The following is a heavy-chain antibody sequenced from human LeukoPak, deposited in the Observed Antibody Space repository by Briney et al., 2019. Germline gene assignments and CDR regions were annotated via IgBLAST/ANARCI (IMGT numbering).Heavy chain of an antibody. V-gene: IGHV3-23*01. CDR2: FSRGGSIT. CDR1: GFTFSSYA. J-gene: IGHJ4*02. Sequence: GGSLRLSCAASGFTFSSYAMSWVRQAPGKGLEWVSGFSRGGSITNYADSEKGRFTISRDISKNTLYLQMNSLRAEDTAVYYCASRQDLGWHYDNWGQGTLVTVSS. D-gene: IGHD6-19*01. CDR3: ASRQDLGWHYDN.